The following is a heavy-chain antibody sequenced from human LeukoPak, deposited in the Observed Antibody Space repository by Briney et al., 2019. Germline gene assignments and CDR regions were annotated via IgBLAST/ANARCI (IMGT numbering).Heavy chain of an antibody. J-gene: IGHJ6*02. CDR3: VKEIFRNGFHGLDV. CDR2: IGDKNSRT. V-gene: IGHV3-23*01. D-gene: IGHD5-24*01. CDR1: GFAFDNFA. Sequence: PGGSLRLSCIGSGFAFDNFASGWVRQAPGRGLAWVSGIGDKNSRTYYADSVRGRFTISRDDSRSILYLQMNSLRAEDTAVYYCVKEIFRNGFHGLDVWGQGTTVTVSS.